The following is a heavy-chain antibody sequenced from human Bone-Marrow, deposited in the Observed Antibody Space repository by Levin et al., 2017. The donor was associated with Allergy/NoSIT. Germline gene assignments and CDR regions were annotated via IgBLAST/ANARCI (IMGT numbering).Heavy chain of an antibody. V-gene: IGHV3-21*01. Sequence: GESLKISCAASGFTFSSYSMNWVRQAPGKGLEWVSSISSSSSYIYYADSVKGRFTISRDNAKNSLYLQMNSLRAEDTAVYYCARASDSSSYYYYYMDVWGKGTTVTVSS. CDR3: ARASDSSSYYYYYMDV. CDR1: GFTFSSYS. CDR2: ISSSSSYI. J-gene: IGHJ6*03. D-gene: IGHD6-13*01.